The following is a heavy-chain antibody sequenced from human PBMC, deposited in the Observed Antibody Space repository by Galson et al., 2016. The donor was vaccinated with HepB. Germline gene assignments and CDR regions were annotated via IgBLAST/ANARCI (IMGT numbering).Heavy chain of an antibody. J-gene: IGHJ3*02. CDR2: IIPIIGTK. CDR1: GGTFRDYA. Sequence: SVKVSCKASGGTFRDYAISWVRQAPGQGLEWMGGIIPIIGTKKYAQKFQGRVTITADESTSTAYMEQSSLRSEDTAVYYCVRGGKWEPLQADAFDIWGQGTMVTVSS. V-gene: IGHV1-69*13. D-gene: IGHD1-26*01. CDR3: VRGGKWEPLQADAFDI.